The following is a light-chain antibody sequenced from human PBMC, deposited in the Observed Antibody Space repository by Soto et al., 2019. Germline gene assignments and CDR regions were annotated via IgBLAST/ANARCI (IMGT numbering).Light chain of an antibody. CDR2: AAS. CDR1: QSISSY. CDR3: QQYYSYLPRT. V-gene: IGKV1-39*01. Sequence: DIQMTQSPSSLSASVGDRVTITCRASQSISSYLNWYQQKPGKAPKLLIYAASSLQSGVPSRFSGSGSGTDFTLTISCLQSEDFATYYCQQYYSYLPRTFGGGTKVDIK. J-gene: IGKJ4*01.